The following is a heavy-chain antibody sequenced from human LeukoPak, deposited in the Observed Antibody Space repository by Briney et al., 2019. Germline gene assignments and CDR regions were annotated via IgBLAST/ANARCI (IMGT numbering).Heavy chain of an antibody. D-gene: IGHD3-10*01. J-gene: IGHJ6*02. CDR1: GFTFSSYD. CDR2: ICTAGDT. V-gene: IGHV3-13*01. Sequence: GGSLRLSCAASGFTFSSYDVHWVRQAPGKGLEWVSAICTAGDTYYPGSVKGRFTISRENAKNSLYLQMNSLRAGDTAVYYCATGAYGSGNMDVWGQGTTVTVSS. CDR3: ATGAYGSGNMDV.